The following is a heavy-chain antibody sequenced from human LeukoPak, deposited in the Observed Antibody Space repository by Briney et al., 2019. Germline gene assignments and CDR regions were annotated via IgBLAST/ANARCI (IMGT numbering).Heavy chain of an antibody. CDR1: GFTFSSYS. V-gene: IGHV3-48*01. Sequence: PGGSLRLSCAASGFTFSSYSMNWVRQAPGKGLEWVSYISSSSSTIYYADSVKGRFTISRDNAKNSLYLQMNSLRAEDTAVYYCARDLSDYYDSSGYYYWSVAFDIWGQGTVVTVSS. D-gene: IGHD3-22*01. CDR2: ISSSSSTI. CDR3: ARDLSDYYDSSGYYYWSVAFDI. J-gene: IGHJ3*02.